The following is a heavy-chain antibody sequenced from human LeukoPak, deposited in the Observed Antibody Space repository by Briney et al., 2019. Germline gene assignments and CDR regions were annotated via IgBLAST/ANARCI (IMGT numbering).Heavy chain of an antibody. D-gene: IGHD3-9*01. V-gene: IGHV3-53*01. CDR2: IYSGGST. CDR3: ARDPLRYFDWLLTSHYYYMDV. J-gene: IGHJ6*03. CDR1: GFTVSSNY. Sequence: GGSLRLSCAASGFTVSSNYMSWVRQAPGKGLEWVSVIYSGGSTYYADSVKGRFTISRDNSKNTLYLQMNSLRAEDTAVYYCARDPLRYFDWLLTSHYYYMDVWGKGTTVTVSS.